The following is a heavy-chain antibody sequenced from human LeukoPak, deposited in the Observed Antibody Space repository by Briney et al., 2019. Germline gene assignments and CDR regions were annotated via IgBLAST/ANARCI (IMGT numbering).Heavy chain of an antibody. CDR1: GFTFSSYG. CDR3: AKDTSDLVGAADY. V-gene: IGHV3-33*06. D-gene: IGHD1-26*01. CDR2: IWYDGSNK. J-gene: IGHJ4*02. Sequence: PGGSLRLSCAASGFTFSSYGMHWVRQAPGKGLEWVAVIWYDGSNKYYADSVEGRFTISRDNSKNTLYLQMNSLRAEDTAVYYCAKDTSDLVGAADYWGQGTLVTVSS.